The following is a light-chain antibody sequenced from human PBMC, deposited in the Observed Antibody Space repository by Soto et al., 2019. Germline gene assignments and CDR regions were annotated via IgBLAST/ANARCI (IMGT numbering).Light chain of an antibody. Sequence: DIQMTQSPSTLSVSVGDRVTITCRASQTISSWLAWYQQKPGKAPKLLIYKASTLKSGVHSRFSGNGSGTEFTLTISSLQHDDFAAYYSQHYNSYSEAFGQGTKVELK. CDR1: QTISSW. CDR3: QHYNSYSEA. J-gene: IGKJ1*01. V-gene: IGKV1-5*03. CDR2: KAS.